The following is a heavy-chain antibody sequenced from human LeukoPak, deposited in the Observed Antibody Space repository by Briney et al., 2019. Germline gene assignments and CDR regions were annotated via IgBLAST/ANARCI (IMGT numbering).Heavy chain of an antibody. J-gene: IGHJ4*02. V-gene: IGHV3-21*01. Sequence: GGSLRLSCPASGFTLSSYAMNWVRQAPGKGLEWVSSISSSTSYIYYADSVKGRFTISRDNAKNSLYLQMNSLRAEDKAVSYFARACATDFEAWGQGTLVTVSS. CDR2: ISSSTSYI. CDR3: ARACATDFEA. CDR1: GFTLSSYA.